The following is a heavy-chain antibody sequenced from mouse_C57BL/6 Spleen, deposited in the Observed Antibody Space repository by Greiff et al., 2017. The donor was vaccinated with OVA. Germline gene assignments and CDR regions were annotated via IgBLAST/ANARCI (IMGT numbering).Heavy chain of an antibody. J-gene: IGHJ4*01. V-gene: IGHV1-55*01. Sequence: QVHVKQPGAELVKPGASVKMSCKASGYTFTSYWITWVKQRPGQGLEWIGDIYPGSGSTNYNEKFKSKATLTVDTSSSTAYMQLSSLTSEDSAVYYCARDRVDYWGQGTSVTVSS. CDR3: ARDRVDY. CDR1: GYTFTSYW. CDR2: IYPGSGST.